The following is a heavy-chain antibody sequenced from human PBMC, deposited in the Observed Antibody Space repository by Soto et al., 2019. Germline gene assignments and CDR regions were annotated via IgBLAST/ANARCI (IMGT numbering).Heavy chain of an antibody. D-gene: IGHD4-17*01. V-gene: IGHV4-31*03. CDR3: ARSGSTVVTEYYFDY. CDR1: GGSISSGGYY. J-gene: IGHJ4*02. CDR2: IYYSGST. Sequence: QVQLQESGPGLVKPSQTLSLTCTVSGGSISSGGYYWSWIRQHPGKGLEWIGYIYYSGSTYYNPSLKSRVTISVDTSKHQLPLKLSSVTAADTAVYYCARSGSTVVTEYYFDYWGQGTLVTVSS.